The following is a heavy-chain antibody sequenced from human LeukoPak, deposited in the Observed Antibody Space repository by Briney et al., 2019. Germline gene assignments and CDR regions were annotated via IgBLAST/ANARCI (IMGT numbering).Heavy chain of an antibody. CDR3: ARDRSPNIVVVVAATSYWYFDL. J-gene: IGHJ2*01. CDR2: ISAYNGNT. Sequence: ASVKVSCKASGYTFTSYGISWVRQAPGQGLERMGWISAYNGNTNYAQKLQGRVTMTTDTSTSTAYMELRSLRSDDTAVYYCARDRSPNIVVVVAATSYWYFDLWGRGTLVTVSS. CDR1: GYTFTSYG. D-gene: IGHD2-15*01. V-gene: IGHV1-18*01.